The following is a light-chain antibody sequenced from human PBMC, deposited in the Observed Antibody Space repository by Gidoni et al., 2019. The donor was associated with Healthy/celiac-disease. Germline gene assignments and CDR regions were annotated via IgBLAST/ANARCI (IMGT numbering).Light chain of an antibody. V-gene: IGKV4-1*01. J-gene: IGKJ2*01. CDR2: WAS. CDR3: QQYYSTSMYT. Sequence: DIVMTQSPDSLAVSLGERATINCKSSQCVLYSSNKKNYLAWYQQKPGQPPKLLIYWASTREAGVPDRFRGSGSGTDFTLTISSRQAEDGAVYYCQQYYSTSMYTFGQGTKLEIK. CDR1: QCVLYSSNKKNY.